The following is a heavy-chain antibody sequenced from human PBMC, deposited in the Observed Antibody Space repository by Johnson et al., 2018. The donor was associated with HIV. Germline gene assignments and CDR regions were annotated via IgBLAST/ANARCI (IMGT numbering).Heavy chain of an antibody. CDR2: IRYDGSNK. Sequence: QVQLVESGGGVVRPGGSLRLSCEAFQFNFGDYGMHWVRQAPGKGLEWVAFIRYDGSNKYYADSVKGRFTISRDNSKNTLYLQMNSLRAEDTAVYYCAREGLITMVRGVKWAFDIWGQGTMVTVSS. CDR1: QFNFGDYG. CDR3: AREGLITMVRGVKWAFDI. D-gene: IGHD3-10*01. V-gene: IGHV3-30*02. J-gene: IGHJ3*02.